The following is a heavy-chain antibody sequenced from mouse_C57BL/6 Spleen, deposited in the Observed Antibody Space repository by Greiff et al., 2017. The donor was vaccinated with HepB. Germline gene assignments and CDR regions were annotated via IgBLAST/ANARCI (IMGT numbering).Heavy chain of an antibody. CDR3: ARWVTTVAYFDY. V-gene: IGHV3-6*01. CDR2: ISYDGSN. CDR1: GYSITSGYY. Sequence: EVKVEESGPGLVKPSQSLSLTCSVTGYSITSGYYWNWIRQFPGNKLEWMGYISYDGSNNYNPSLKNRISITRDTSKNQFFLKLNSVTTEDTATYYCARWVTTVAYFDYWGQGTTHTVSS. J-gene: IGHJ2*01. D-gene: IGHD1-1*01.